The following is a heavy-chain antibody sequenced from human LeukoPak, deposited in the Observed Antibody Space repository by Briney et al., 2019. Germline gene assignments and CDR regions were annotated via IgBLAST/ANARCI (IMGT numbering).Heavy chain of an antibody. CDR2: INHSGST. CDR3: ARGFVVVVAARGTRHAFDI. Sequence: SETLSLTCAVYGGSSSGYYWSWLRQPRGKGLGWIGVINHSGSTNYNPSLKGRVTISVDKSKNQFSLKLSSVTAADTAVYYCARGFVVVVAARGTRHAFDIWGQGTMVTVSS. CDR1: GGSSSGYY. J-gene: IGHJ3*02. V-gene: IGHV4-34*01. D-gene: IGHD2-15*01.